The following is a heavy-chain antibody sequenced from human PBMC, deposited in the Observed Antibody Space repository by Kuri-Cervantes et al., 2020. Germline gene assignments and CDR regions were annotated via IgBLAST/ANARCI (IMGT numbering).Heavy chain of an antibody. CDR2: MNPNSGGT. CDR1: GYTFTSYD. D-gene: IGHD1-26*01. J-gene: IGHJ5*02. CDR3: ARVDSGSYWGGFDP. V-gene: IGHV1-8*01. Sequence: ASVKVSCKASGYTFTSYDINWVRQATGQGLEWMGWMNPNSGGTNYAQKFQGRVTMTRDTSISTAYMELSSLRSEDTAVYYCARVDSGSYWGGFDPWGQGTLVTVSS.